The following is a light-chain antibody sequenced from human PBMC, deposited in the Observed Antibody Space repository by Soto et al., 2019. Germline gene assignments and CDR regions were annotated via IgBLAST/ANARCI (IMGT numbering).Light chain of an antibody. CDR2: DGS. J-gene: IGLJ1*01. V-gene: IGLV2-11*01. CDR3: CSYAGSYTDV. Sequence: QYGVTQPRPVSRSTGQAVTISCTGTSSDAGGYNYVSWYQQHPGKAPKLMIYDGSKRPSGVPDRFSGSKSGSTASLTISGLQAEDEADSFCCSYAGSYTDVFGTGTKVTV. CDR1: SSDAGGYNY.